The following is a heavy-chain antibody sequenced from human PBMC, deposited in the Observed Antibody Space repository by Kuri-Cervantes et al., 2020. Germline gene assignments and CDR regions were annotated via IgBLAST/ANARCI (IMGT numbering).Heavy chain of an antibody. CDR2: IYHDGST. V-gene: IGHV4-39*01. Sequence: SETLSLTCTVSGDSIRSGVYYWGWIRQPPGKGLEWIGNIYHDGSTYYNPSLKSRVTISLDTAKNQFSLKMGSVTATDTATYYCATYSNGWYSGLDYWGQGTLVTVSS. J-gene: IGHJ4*02. CDR1: GDSIRSGVYY. CDR3: ATYSNGWYSGLDY. D-gene: IGHD6-19*01.